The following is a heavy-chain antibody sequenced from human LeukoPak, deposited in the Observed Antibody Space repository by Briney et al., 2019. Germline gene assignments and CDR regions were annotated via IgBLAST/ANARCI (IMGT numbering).Heavy chain of an antibody. CDR1: VYTFISFG. V-gene: IGHV1-18*01. Sequence: ASVKVSCKASVYTFISFGISWVRQAPGQGLERMGWISADNGNTNDAQKLQGRVTMTTDTSTRTAYMELRSLRSDDTAVYYCARDYVRGGYRSDYWGQGTLVTVSS. D-gene: IGHD3-16*02. J-gene: IGHJ4*02. CDR2: ISADNGNT. CDR3: ARDYVRGGYRSDY.